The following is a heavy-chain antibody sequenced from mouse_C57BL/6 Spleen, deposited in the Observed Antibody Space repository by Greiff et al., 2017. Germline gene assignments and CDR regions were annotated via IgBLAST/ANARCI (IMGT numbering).Heavy chain of an antibody. V-gene: IGHV1-53*01. Sequence: QVQLQQPGTELVKPGASVKLSCKASGYTFTSYWMHWVKQRPGQGLEWIGNINPSNGGTNYNEKFKSKATLTVDTSSSTAYMQLSSLTSEDSAVYYCARAHLGNYVAMDYWGQGTSVTVSS. D-gene: IGHD2-1*01. CDR2: INPSNGGT. CDR1: GYTFTSYW. J-gene: IGHJ4*01. CDR3: ARAHLGNYVAMDY.